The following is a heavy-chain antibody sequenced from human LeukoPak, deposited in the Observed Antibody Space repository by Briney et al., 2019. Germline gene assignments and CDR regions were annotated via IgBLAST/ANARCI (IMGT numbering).Heavy chain of an antibody. CDR2: IYYSGST. Sequence: SETLSLTCTVSGGSISSYYRSWIRQPPGKGLEWIGYIYYSGSTNYNPSLKSRVTISVDTAKNQFSLKLSSVTAADTAVYYCATWSISGSSFDYWGQGTLVTVSS. CDR1: GGSISSYY. CDR3: ATWSISGSSFDY. V-gene: IGHV4-59*01. J-gene: IGHJ4*02. D-gene: IGHD3-3*02.